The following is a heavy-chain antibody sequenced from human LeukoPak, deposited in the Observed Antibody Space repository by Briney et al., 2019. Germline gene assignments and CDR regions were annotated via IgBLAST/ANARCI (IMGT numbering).Heavy chain of an antibody. V-gene: IGHV3-30-3*01. CDR1: GFTFSSSP. CDR2: ISYDGNNK. CDR3: AREFQYRAPDRGIAAAHFDY. J-gene: IGHJ4*02. Sequence: GRSLRLSCAASGFTFSSSPMHWVRQAPGEGLEWVAIISYDGNNKYYADSVKGRFTISRDNSKNTLYLQMNSLRAEDTAVYYCAREFQYRAPDRGIAAAHFDYWGQGTLVTVSS. D-gene: IGHD6-13*01.